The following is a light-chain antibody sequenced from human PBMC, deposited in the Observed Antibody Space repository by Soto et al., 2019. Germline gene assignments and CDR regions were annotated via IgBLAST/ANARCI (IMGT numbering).Light chain of an antibody. J-gene: IGKJ2*01. V-gene: IGKV3-15*01. Sequence: EIVMTQSPATLSVSPGGSATLSCRASQHVSSNFAWYRQKPGQAPTLVIYRASTRATGIPARFSGSGSGTDFTLTISSLQSEDFAVYYCQQYNNCPYTFGQGTKLDIK. CDR2: RAS. CDR3: QQYNNCPYT. CDR1: QHVSSN.